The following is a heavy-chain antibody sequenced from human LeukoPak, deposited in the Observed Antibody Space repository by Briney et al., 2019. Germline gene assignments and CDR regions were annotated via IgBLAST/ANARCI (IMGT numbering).Heavy chain of an antibody. D-gene: IGHD5-18*01. J-gene: IGHJ3*02. CDR2: ISSSGSTI. Sequence: SGGSLRLSCAASGFTFSSYEMNWVRQAPGKGLEWVSYISSSGSTIYYADSVKGRFTISRDNSKNTLYLQMNSLRAEDTAVYYCAKAYTAMPHDAFDIWGQGTMVTVSS. CDR1: GFTFSSYE. CDR3: AKAYTAMPHDAFDI. V-gene: IGHV3-48*03.